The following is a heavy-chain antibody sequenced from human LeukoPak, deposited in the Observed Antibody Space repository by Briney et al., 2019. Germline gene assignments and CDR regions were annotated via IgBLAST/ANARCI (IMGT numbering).Heavy chain of an antibody. CDR1: GYSFTSYW. D-gene: IGHD6-19*01. V-gene: IGHV5-51*01. CDR3: ARSIAVAGPYYDAFDI. J-gene: IGHJ3*02. CDR2: IYPGDSDT. Sequence: GESLKISCKGSGYSFTSYWIGWVRQMPGKGLEWMGIIYPGDSDTRYSPSFQGQVTISADKSISTAYLQWSSLKASDTAVYYCARSIAVAGPYYDAFDIWGQGTMVTVSS.